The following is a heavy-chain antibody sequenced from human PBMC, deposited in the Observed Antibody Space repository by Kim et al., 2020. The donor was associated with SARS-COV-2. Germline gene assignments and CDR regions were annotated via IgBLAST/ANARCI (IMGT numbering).Heavy chain of an antibody. CDR3: AMDDSGGCPH. Sequence: GGSLRLSCAASGFTFSNYAMTWVRQRPGKGLEWVSSISGTDGSAYYADSVRGHFAISRDDSENTLYLQMNFLRPEDSALYYCAMDDSGGCPHWGQGTLVTVSS. J-gene: IGHJ4*02. CDR2: ISGTDGSA. CDR1: GFTFSNYA. V-gene: IGHV3-23*01. D-gene: IGHD6-25*01.